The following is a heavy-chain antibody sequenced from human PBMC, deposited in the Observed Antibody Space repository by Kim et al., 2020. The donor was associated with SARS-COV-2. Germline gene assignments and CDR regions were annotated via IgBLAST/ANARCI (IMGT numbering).Heavy chain of an antibody. CDR2: ISSSGRYI. CDR3: AKSIGADEDWFDP. J-gene: IGHJ5*02. Sequence: GGSLRLSCAASGFTFSSDSMNWVRQAPGKGLEWVSSISSSGRYIYYADSVKGRFTVSRDNAKNSLYLQMNSLRAEDTAVYYCAKSIGADEDWFDPWGQGTLVTVSS. D-gene: IGHD6-13*01. CDR1: GFTFSSDS. V-gene: IGHV3-21*01.